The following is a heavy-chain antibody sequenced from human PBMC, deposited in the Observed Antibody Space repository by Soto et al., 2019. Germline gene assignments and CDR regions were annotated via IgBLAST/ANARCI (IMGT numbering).Heavy chain of an antibody. V-gene: IGHV3-7*01. Sequence: SGGSLRLSCEASGFRFNDYWMNWVRQAPGKWLEWVASIKYDGTERSYVDSVKGRFTISRDNAENSLYLQVHSLRAEDTAVYYCARDGVMPGLYFVLWGQGXLVTV. CDR3: ARDGVMPGLYFVL. D-gene: IGHD2-21*01. CDR2: IKYDGTER. CDR1: GFRFNDYW. J-gene: IGHJ4*02.